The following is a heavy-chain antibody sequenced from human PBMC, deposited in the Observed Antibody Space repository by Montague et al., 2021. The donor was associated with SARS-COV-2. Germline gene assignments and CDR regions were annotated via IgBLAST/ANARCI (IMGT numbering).Heavy chain of an antibody. CDR3: ARAQNICFIANCVNYFDL. CDR2: IFYTGST. D-gene: IGHD2-15*01. V-gene: IGHV4-59*01. Sequence: SETLSLTCSVSGGSTSNYYWTWIRQSPGKGLQWIGYIFYTGSTKFSPSLKSRVSMSLDTSKNHFSLGLSAVTAADTARYYCARAQNICFIANCVNYFDLWGLGALVTVSS. J-gene: IGHJ4*02. CDR1: GGSTSNYY.